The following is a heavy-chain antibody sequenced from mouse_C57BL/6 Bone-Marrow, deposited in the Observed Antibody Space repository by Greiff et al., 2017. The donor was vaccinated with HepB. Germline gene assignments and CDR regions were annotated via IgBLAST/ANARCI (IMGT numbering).Heavy chain of an antibody. V-gene: IGHV5-4*01. CDR2: ISDGGSYT. CDR1: GFTFSSYA. CDR3: ARDMTVVALDY. D-gene: IGHD1-1*01. J-gene: IGHJ2*01. Sequence: EVKLVESGGGLVKPGGSLKLSCAASGFTFSSYAMSWVRQTPEKGLEWVATISDGGSYTYYPDNVKGRFTISRDNAKNNLYLQMSHLKSEDTAMYYCARDMTVVALDYWGQGTTLTVSS.